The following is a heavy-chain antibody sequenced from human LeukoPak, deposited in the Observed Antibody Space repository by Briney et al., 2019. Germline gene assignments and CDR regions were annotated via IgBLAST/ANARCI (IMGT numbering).Heavy chain of an antibody. CDR1: GYTFTVYY. CDR3: ARGFDWLEYYFDY. V-gene: IGHV1-2*02. Sequence: ASVTVSYKASGYTFTVYYIHWVRQAPGQGREGMGWINPDNGVTNYAQNFQARVTITRDTSISTAYMELSRLRSDDTAVYHCARGFDWLEYYFDYWGQGTLVTVSS. CDR2: INPDNGVT. J-gene: IGHJ4*02. D-gene: IGHD3-9*01.